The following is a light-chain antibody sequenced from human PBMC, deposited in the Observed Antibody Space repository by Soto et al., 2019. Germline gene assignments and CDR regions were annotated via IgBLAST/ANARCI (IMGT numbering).Light chain of an antibody. Sequence: AIQMTQSPASLSASVGDRITITCRASHDIRNDLAWYQQKPGKAPKLLIYAASTLQSGDPSRFSGSGSGTDFTLSISSLQPADFAAYFCLEYYSFVTFGPGTKVVFK. V-gene: IGKV1-6*01. J-gene: IGKJ3*01. CDR2: AAS. CDR3: LEYYSFVT. CDR1: HDIRND.